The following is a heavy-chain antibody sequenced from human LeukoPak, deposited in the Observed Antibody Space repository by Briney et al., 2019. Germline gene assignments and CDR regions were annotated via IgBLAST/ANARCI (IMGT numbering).Heavy chain of an antibody. Sequence: PGGSLRLSCAASGFTVSSNYMSWVRQAPGKGLEWVSVIYSGGSTYYADSVKGRFTISRDNSKNTLYLQMNSLRAEDTAVYYCARDSAITIFGVVSFGGFDYWGQGTLVTVSS. CDR1: GFTVSSNY. J-gene: IGHJ4*02. CDR3: ARDSAITIFGVVSFGGFDY. CDR2: IYSGGST. V-gene: IGHV3-66*01. D-gene: IGHD3-3*01.